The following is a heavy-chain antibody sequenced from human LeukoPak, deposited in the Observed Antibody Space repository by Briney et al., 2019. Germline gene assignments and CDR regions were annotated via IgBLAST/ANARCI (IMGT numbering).Heavy chain of an antibody. CDR2: IYYSGST. CDR3: ARASSLYDFWSGYRTPLDY. CDR1: GGSISSYY. D-gene: IGHD3-3*01. V-gene: IGHV4-59*01. J-gene: IGHJ4*02. Sequence: TSETLSLTCTVSGGSISSYYWSWIRQPPGKGLEWIGYIYYSGSTNYNPSLKSRVTISVDTSKNQFSLKLSSVTAADTAVYYCARASSLYDFWSGYRTPLDYWGQGTLVTVSS.